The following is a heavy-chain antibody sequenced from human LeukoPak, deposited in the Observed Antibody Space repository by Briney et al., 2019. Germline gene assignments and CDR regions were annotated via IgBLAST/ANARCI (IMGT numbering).Heavy chain of an antibody. CDR3: ASSTYRSSTSCYKPFDY. J-gene: IGHJ4*02. CDR2: IYYSGST. D-gene: IGHD2-2*02. Sequence: SETLSLTCTVSGGSISSYYWSWIRQPPGKGLEWIGYIYYSGSTNYNPSLKSRVTISVDTSKNQFSLKLSSVTAADTAVYYCASSTYRSSTSCYKPFDYWGQGTLVTVSS. CDR1: GGSISSYY. V-gene: IGHV4-59*01.